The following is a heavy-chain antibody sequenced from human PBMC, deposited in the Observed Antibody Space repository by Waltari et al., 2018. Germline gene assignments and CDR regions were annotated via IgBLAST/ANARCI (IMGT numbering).Heavy chain of an antibody. J-gene: IGHJ6*02. CDR1: GFTVSNHY. CDR2: ISYGDNT. Sequence: EVQLEESGGGLMQPGESLRLSCAASGFTVSNHYISWVRQAPGKGLAWVSTISYGDNTYYTDSVKGRFTISRDKSKSTLYLQMSSLRAEDTAIYYCVDLYGLDVWGQGTTVTVSS. V-gene: IGHV3-53*01. CDR3: VDLYGLDV.